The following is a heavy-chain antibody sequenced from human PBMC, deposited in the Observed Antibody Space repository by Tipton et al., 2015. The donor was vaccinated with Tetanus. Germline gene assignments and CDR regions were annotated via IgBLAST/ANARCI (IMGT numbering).Heavy chain of an antibody. CDR2: ISGSGGGT. V-gene: IGHV3-23*01. CDR3: AKDRYDSSGYYYLWDY. D-gene: IGHD3-22*01. CDR1: KFSFSRHS. J-gene: IGHJ4*02. Sequence: SLRLSCAASKFSFSRHSMNWVRQAPGKGLEWVSAISGSGGGTYYADSVKGRFIISRDNSKNTLYLQMNSLRAEDTAVYYCAKDRYDSSGYYYLWDYWGQGTLVTVSS.